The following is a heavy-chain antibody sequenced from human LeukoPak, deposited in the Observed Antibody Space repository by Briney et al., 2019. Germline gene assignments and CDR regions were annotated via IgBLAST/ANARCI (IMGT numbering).Heavy chain of an antibody. Sequence: GGSLRLSCAASRFTFTSYWMTWVRQAPGKGLMWVSGLSDSGTSTYYADSVKGRFTIYRDNSKNVLYLQMNSLRADDTALYYCAKTLWGLTLLSSDHWGQGTLVTVSS. V-gene: IGHV3-23*01. D-gene: IGHD2-21*02. CDR3: AKTLWGLTLLSSDH. CDR2: LSDSGTST. J-gene: IGHJ4*02. CDR1: RFTFTSYW.